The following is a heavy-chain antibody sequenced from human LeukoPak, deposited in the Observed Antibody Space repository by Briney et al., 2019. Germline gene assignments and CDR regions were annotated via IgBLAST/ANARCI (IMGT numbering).Heavy chain of an antibody. Sequence: ASVKVSCKASGYTFTSYGISWVRQAPGQGLEWMGWISAYNGSTNYAQKLQGRVTMTTDTSTSTAYMELRSLRSDDTAVYYCARDGPLIVVVVAANYYYGMDVWGQGTTVTVSS. CDR3: ARDGPLIVVVVAANYYYGMDV. D-gene: IGHD2-15*01. J-gene: IGHJ6*02. CDR2: ISAYNGST. CDR1: GYTFTSYG. V-gene: IGHV1-18*01.